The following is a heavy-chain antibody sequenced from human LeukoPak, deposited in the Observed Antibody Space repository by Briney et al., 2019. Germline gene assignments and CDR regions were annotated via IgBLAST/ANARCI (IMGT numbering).Heavy chain of an antibody. CDR2: ISSSGITI. Sequence: PGGSLRLSCAASGFTFSSYDMNWVRQAPGKGLGWVSYISSSGITIFYADSVKGRFTISRDNAKNSLYLQMNSLRSEDTALYYCARDQYGSGDGYYMDLWGKGTTVTISS. V-gene: IGHV3-48*03. CDR1: GFTFSSYD. J-gene: IGHJ6*03. D-gene: IGHD3-10*01. CDR3: ARDQYGSGDGYYMDL.